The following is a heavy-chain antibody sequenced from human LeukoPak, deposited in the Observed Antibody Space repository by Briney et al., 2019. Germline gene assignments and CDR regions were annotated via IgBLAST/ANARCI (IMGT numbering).Heavy chain of an antibody. CDR2: INPNSGGT. Sequence: ASVTVTCKASGYTFTGYYMHWVRQAPGQGLEWMGWINPNSGGTNYAQKFQGRVTMTRDTSISTAYMELSRLRSDDTAVYYCARGGSSDWTQLHYWGQGTLVTVSS. V-gene: IGHV1-2*02. CDR1: GYTFTGYY. CDR3: ARGGSSDWTQLHY. D-gene: IGHD6-19*01. J-gene: IGHJ4*02.